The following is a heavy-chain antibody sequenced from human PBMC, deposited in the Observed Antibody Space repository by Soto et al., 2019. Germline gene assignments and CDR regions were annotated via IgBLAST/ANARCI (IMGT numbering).Heavy chain of an antibody. D-gene: IGHD2-21*02. CDR1: GFTFNSLS. CDR3: AREPYGDSQYFDY. V-gene: IGHV3-30*04. J-gene: IGHJ4*02. CDR2: ISHDGRVT. Sequence: QVQLVESGGGMVQPGTSLRLSCAASGFTFNSLSLHWVRQRPDKRLEWVAVISHDGRVTFYADFVKGRFTVSRDNSKNTIYLQVNSLRAEDTAVYYCAREPYGDSQYFDYWGQGTLVTVSS.